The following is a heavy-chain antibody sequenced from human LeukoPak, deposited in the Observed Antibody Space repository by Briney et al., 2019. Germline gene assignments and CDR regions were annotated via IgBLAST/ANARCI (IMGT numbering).Heavy chain of an antibody. D-gene: IGHD6-13*01. Sequence: PGRSLRLSCAASGFTFSSYAMSWVRQAPGKGLEWVSAISGSGGSTYYADSVKGRFTISRDNSKNTLYLQMNSLRAEDTAVYYCARSVEYSSSWYYAFDIWGQGTMVTVSS. J-gene: IGHJ3*02. CDR2: ISGSGGST. CDR3: ARSVEYSSSWYYAFDI. V-gene: IGHV3-23*01. CDR1: GFTFSSYA.